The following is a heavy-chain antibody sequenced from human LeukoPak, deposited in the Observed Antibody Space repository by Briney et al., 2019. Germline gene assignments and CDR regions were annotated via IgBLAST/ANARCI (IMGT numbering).Heavy chain of an antibody. Sequence: GGALTLSCAASGFTFSSYAMSWVRQAPGKGLEWVSAICCSGGSTYYAACVQVRFTISRDNSKNTLYLQMNSLRAEDTAVYYCAKYGSPNYYWGQGTLVTGSS. V-gene: IGHV3-23*01. CDR2: ICCSGGST. CDR1: GFTFSSYA. D-gene: IGHD3-10*01. CDR3: AKYGSPNYY. J-gene: IGHJ4*02.